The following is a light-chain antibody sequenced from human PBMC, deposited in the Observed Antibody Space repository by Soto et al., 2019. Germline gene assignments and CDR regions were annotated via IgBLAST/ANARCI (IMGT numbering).Light chain of an antibody. Sequence: EIVLTQSPGTLSLSPGERATLSCRASQSVSSSYLAGYQQKPGQAPRLLIFGASTRATGVPDRFSGSGSGTDFTLTISRLEPEDFAVSYCQQYGSSPTWTFGQGTKVEIK. CDR3: QQYGSSPTWT. CDR1: QSVSSSY. V-gene: IGKV3-20*01. CDR2: GAS. J-gene: IGKJ1*01.